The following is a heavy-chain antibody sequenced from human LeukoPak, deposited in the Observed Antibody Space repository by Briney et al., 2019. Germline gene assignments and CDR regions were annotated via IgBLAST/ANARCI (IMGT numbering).Heavy chain of an antibody. CDR1: GGSISSYY. CDR2: IYYTGST. Sequence: SETLSLTCTVSGGSISSYYWNWVRQPPGKGLEWIGYIYYTGSTNYNPSLKSRVTISLDTSKNQFSLNLSSVTAADTAVYYCARHGYCSGGSCYWDYWGQGTLVTVSS. V-gene: IGHV4-59*01. CDR3: ARHGYCSGGSCYWDY. D-gene: IGHD2-15*01. J-gene: IGHJ4*02.